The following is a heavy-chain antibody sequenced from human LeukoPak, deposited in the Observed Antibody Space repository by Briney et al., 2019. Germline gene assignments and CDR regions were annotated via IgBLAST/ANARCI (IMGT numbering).Heavy chain of an antibody. D-gene: IGHD6-13*01. V-gene: IGHV3-53*01. CDR1: GFTVSSNY. Sequence: GGSLRLSCAASGFTVSSNYMSWVRQAPGKGLEWVSVIYSGGSTYYADSVKGRFTISRDNAKNSLYLQMNSLRAEDTALYYCARAGAAAGLDAFDIWGQGTMVTVSS. J-gene: IGHJ3*02. CDR2: IYSGGST. CDR3: ARAGAAAGLDAFDI.